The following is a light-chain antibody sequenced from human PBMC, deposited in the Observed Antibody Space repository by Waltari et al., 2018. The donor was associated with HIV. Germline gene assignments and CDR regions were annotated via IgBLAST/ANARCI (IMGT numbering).Light chain of an antibody. V-gene: IGKV3-15*01. CDR3: QQYGNWPPLT. Sequence: EVVMTQSPATVSASPGESATFSCRASQSVGRSVAWYQKRPGQAPRILIYGGSDRVYGVPPRFSGSGYGTDFTLTISSLQSEDFAVYFCQQYGNWPPLTFGQGTRLEIK. CDR2: GGS. J-gene: IGKJ5*01. CDR1: QSVGRS.